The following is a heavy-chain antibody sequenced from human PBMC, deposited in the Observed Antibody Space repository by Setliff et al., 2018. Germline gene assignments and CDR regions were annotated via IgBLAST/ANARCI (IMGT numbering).Heavy chain of an antibody. CDR2: IFHSGST. J-gene: IGHJ5*02. Sequence: PSETLSLTCAVSGSSITSSNWWSWVRQHPGKGLEWIGQIFHSGSTHYNPSLKGRLTISVDQSKNQFSLKLKSVTAADTAVYYCARLESLGDLSLYGLWFDPWGQGTLVTVSS. CDR3: ARLESLGDLSLYGLWFDP. CDR1: GSSITSSNW. D-gene: IGHD3-16*02. V-gene: IGHV4-4*02.